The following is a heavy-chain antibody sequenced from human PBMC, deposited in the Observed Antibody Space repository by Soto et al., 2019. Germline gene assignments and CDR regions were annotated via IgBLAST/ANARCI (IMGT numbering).Heavy chain of an antibody. CDR3: ARDLLTVGIVVVEDAFDI. CDR1: GYTFTSYG. Sequence: ASVKVSCKASGYTFTSYGISWVRQAPGQGLEWMGWISAYNGNTNYAQKLQGRVTMTTDTSTSTAYMELRSLRSDDTAVYYCARDLLTVGIVVVEDAFDIWGQGTMVTVSS. V-gene: IGHV1-18*01. CDR2: ISAYNGNT. D-gene: IGHD3-22*01. J-gene: IGHJ3*02.